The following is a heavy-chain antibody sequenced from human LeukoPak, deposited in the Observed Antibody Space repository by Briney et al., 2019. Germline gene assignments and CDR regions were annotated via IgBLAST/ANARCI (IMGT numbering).Heavy chain of an antibody. CDR3: ARLCSSTSCYQWGYYYGMDV. CDR2: IYPGDSDT. CDR1: GFRFTSYW. V-gene: IGHV5-51*01. Sequence: GGALEISLWGSGFRFTSYWIDWGRPGPGKGLEGMRIIYPGDSDTRYSPSFQGQVTISADKSISTAYLQWSSLKASDTAMYYCARLCSSTSCYQWGYYYGMDVWGQGTTVTVSS. D-gene: IGHD2-2*01. J-gene: IGHJ6*02.